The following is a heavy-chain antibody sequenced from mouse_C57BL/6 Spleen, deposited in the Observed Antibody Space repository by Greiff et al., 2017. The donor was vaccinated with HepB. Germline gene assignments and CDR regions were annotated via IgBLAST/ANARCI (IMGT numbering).Heavy chain of an antibody. CDR2: ISDGGSYT. Sequence: DVMLVESGGGLVKPGGSLKLSCAASGFTFSSYAMSWVRQTPEKRLEWVATISDGGSYTYYPDNVKGRFTISRDNAKNNLYLQMSHLKSEDTAMYYCASFPFITTVVQPPYAMDYWGQGTSVTVSS. J-gene: IGHJ4*01. D-gene: IGHD1-1*01. V-gene: IGHV5-4*03. CDR1: GFTFSSYA. CDR3: ASFPFITTVVQPPYAMDY.